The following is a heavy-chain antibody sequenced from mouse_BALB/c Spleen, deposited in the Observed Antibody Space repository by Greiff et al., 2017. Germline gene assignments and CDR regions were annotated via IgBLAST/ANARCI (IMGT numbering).Heavy chain of an antibody. CDR1: GFTFSSFG. V-gene: IGHV5-17*02. D-gene: IGHD2-1*01. Sequence: DVMLVESGGGLVQPGGSRKLSCAASGFTFSSFGMHWVRQAPEKGLEWVAYISSGSSTIYYADTVKGRFTIATDNPKNTLFLQMTSLGSEDTAMYYCAIVYGTYAMDYWGQGTSVTVSS. J-gene: IGHJ4*01. CDR2: ISSGSSTI. CDR3: AIVYGTYAMDY.